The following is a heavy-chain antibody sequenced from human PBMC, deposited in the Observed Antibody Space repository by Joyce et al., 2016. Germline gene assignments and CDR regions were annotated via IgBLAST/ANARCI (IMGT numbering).Heavy chain of an antibody. CDR3: AKDRSSGWYGGWFDP. CDR2: ISHDGSHK. V-gene: IGHV3-30*18. CDR1: GFTFSDYA. J-gene: IGHJ5*02. Sequence: QVQLVESGGGVVQPGRSLRLSCAASGFTFSDYAMHWVRQAPGKGLEWVEIISHDGSHKYYADSVKGRFTISRENSNNTLYFQMNSLRAEDTAVYYCAKDRSSGWYGGWFDPWGQGTLVTVSS. D-gene: IGHD6-13*01.